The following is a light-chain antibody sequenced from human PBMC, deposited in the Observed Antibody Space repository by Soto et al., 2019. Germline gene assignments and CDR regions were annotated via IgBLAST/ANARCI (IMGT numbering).Light chain of an antibody. CDR3: QKYSSVIT. Sequence: DIQMTQSPASLSASVGDRVTITCRASQGISNYLAWYQQKPGKVPKLLIYAASTLQSGVPSRFSGSGSGTDFTLTITSLPAEDVATYYCQKYSSVITFGQGTRLEIK. CDR2: AAS. V-gene: IGKV1-27*01. J-gene: IGKJ5*01. CDR1: QGISNY.